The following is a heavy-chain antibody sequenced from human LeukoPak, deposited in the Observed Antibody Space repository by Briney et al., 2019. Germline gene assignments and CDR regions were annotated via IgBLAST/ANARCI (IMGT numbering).Heavy chain of an antibody. D-gene: IGHD1-1*01. V-gene: IGHV4-30-4*01. CDR1: GGSISSGDYY. CDR2: IYYSGST. Sequence: PSETLSLTCTVSGGSISSGDYYWSWIRQPPGKGLEWIGYIYYSGSTYYNPSLKSRVTISVDTSKNQFSLKLSSVTAADTAVYYCARRGPTGTEPNDYWGQGTLVTVSS. CDR3: ARRGPTGTEPNDY. J-gene: IGHJ4*02.